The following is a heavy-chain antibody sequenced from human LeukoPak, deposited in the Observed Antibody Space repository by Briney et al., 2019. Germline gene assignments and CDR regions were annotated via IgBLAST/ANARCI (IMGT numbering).Heavy chain of an antibody. CDR2: IYGAGEI. Sequence: SGPTLVNPTQTLTLTCTFSGFSLSTSEVAVGWIRQPPGKALEWLALIYGAGEIHYSPSLNNGLTITKDTSKNQVVLTMTNMDPVDTATYYCAHRDGGYFDYWGQGTLVTVSS. CDR3: AHRDGGYFDY. D-gene: IGHD2-15*01. CDR1: GFSLSTSEVA. J-gene: IGHJ4*02. V-gene: IGHV2-5*02.